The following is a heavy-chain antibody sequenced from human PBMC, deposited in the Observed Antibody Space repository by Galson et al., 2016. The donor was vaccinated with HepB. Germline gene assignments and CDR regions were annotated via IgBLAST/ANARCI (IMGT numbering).Heavy chain of an antibody. Sequence: SVKVSCKASAYTFTNYAIHWVRQAPGQGLDWMGWIIPGNGDTKYSQTFQGRVTITRDTSANTAYMELSSLRSEDTAVDYCAREGNDYRLGYWGQGTLVTVSS. CDR3: AREGNDYRLGY. V-gene: IGHV1-3*01. J-gene: IGHJ4*02. D-gene: IGHD1-1*01. CDR1: AYTFTNYA. CDR2: IIPGNGDT.